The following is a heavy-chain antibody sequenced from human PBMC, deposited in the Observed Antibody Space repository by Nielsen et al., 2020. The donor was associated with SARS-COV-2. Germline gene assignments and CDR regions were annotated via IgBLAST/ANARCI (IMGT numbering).Heavy chain of an antibody. CDR3: VRVRDDGYYYDTGPFDY. CDR2: INSDASSR. Sequence: GESLKISCATSGFSFTSYWMHWVRQSPGKGPVWVSRINSDASSRTYADSVRGRFSVSRDNAKSTLYLQMDSLRAEDTAVYYCVRVRDDGYYYDTGPFDYWGQGTLVTVSS. CDR1: GFSFTSYW. V-gene: IGHV3-74*01. J-gene: IGHJ4*02. D-gene: IGHD3-22*01.